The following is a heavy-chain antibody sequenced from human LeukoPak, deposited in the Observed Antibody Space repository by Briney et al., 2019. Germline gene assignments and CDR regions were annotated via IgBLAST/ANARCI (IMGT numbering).Heavy chain of an antibody. J-gene: IGHJ4*02. Sequence: GGSLRLSCTASGFSFSDYAMSWVRQAPGKGLEWVSSMTDSGDNTYDADSVKGRFTVSRDNAKNSLYLQMNSLRDEDTAVYYCARDPGDYWGQGTLVTVSS. CDR3: ARDPGDY. D-gene: IGHD3-10*01. CDR2: MTDSGDNT. CDR1: GFSFSDYA. V-gene: IGHV3-23*01.